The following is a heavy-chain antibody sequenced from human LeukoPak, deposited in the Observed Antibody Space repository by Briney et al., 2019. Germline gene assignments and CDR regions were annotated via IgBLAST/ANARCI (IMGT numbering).Heavy chain of an antibody. CDR1: GYTFTNYD. CDR3: ARGHSGWLYDVFDL. CDR2: MNPNSGNT. D-gene: IGHD6-19*01. V-gene: IGHV1-8*03. Sequence: ASVKVSCKASGYTFTNYDINWVRQATGQGLEWVGRMNPNSGNTGYAQKFQGRVTITRNPSISTAYMELSSLRSEDTAVYYCARGHSGWLYDVFDLWGQGTMLTVSS. J-gene: IGHJ3*01.